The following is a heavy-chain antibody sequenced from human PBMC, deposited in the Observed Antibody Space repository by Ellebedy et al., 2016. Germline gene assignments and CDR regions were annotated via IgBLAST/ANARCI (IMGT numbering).Heavy chain of an antibody. D-gene: IGHD2-2*01. CDR3: ARPRTSTVDFDL. CDR2: IYYGGST. J-gene: IGHJ2*01. V-gene: IGHV4-39*01. Sequence: SETLSLTXTVSGVSISSVSYYWGWIRQPPGKGLEWIGSIYYGGSTYYNPSLKSRVTISVDTSKNQFSLKMTSVTAADTAVYYCARPRTSTVDFDLWGRGTLVTVST. CDR1: GVSISSVSYY.